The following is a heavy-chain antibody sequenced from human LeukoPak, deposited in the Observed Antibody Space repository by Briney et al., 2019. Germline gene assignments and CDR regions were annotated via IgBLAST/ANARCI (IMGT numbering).Heavy chain of an antibody. CDR3: AKDRDPYSSGTWDS. CDR2: RSDDGSAQ. CDR1: GFTFNKYG. V-gene: IGHV3-30*18. D-gene: IGHD3-22*01. Sequence: PGRSLRLSYIASGFTFNKYGMHWVRQAPGKGLEWVAVRSDDGSAQHYADSVRGRFTISRDNSKNTLSLQMNSLRPEDTAIYFCAKDRDPYSSGTWDSWGQGTLVIVSS. J-gene: IGHJ1*01.